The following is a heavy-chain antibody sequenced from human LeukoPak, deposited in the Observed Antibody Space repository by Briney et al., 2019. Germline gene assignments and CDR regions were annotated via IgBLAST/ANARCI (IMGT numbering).Heavy chain of an antibody. V-gene: IGHV1-69*05. J-gene: IGHJ4*02. D-gene: IGHD3-22*01. CDR3: ARFDSSGYYLDY. CDR2: IIPIFGTA. CDR1: GGTFSSYA. Sequence: ASVIVSCKASGGTFSSYAISWVRQAPGQGLEWMGGIIPIFGTANYAQKFQGRVTITTDESTSTAYMELSSLRSEDTAVYYCARFDSSGYYLDYWGQGTLVTVSS.